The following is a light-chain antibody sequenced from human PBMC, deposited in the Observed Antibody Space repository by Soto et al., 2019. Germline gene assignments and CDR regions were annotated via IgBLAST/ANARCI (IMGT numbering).Light chain of an antibody. CDR2: DVS. CDR3: CSFAGSYTYL. Sequence: QSALTHPRSVSGSPGQSVTISCTGTSSDVGRYDYVSWYQQHPGKAPKLIIYDVSERPSGVPDRFSGSKFGNTASLTISGLQAEDEADYSCCSFAGSYTYLFGTGTKVTVL. V-gene: IGLV2-11*01. J-gene: IGLJ1*01. CDR1: SSDVGRYDY.